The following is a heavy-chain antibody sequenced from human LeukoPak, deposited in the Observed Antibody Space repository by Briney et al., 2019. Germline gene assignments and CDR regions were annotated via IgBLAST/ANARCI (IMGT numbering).Heavy chain of an antibody. V-gene: IGHV4-59*01. CDR3: ARLGTTVTPRFYY. J-gene: IGHJ4*02. CDR2: IYYTGST. CDR1: GGSISSYY. Sequence: SETLSLTCTVSGGSISSYYWSWIRQPPGKGLEWIGYIYYTGSTNYNPSLKSRVTISLDTPKNQFSPKLSSVTPPDTAVYYCARLGTTVTPRFYYWGQGTLVTVSS. D-gene: IGHD4-17*01.